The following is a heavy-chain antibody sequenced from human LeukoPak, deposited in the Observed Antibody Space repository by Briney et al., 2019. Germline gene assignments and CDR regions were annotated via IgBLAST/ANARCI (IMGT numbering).Heavy chain of an antibody. D-gene: IGHD3-10*01. CDR2: FDPEEGET. CDR3: VSDPITMIRGVIIEGFDP. Sequence: ASVKVSCKVSGYTLTEISMHWVRQAPGKGLEWMGGFDPEEGETIYAQKFQGRVTMTEDTSTDTAYMELSSLRSEDTAVFYCVSDPITMIRGVIIEGFDPWGQGTLVTVSS. CDR1: GYTLTEIS. V-gene: IGHV1-24*01. J-gene: IGHJ5*02.